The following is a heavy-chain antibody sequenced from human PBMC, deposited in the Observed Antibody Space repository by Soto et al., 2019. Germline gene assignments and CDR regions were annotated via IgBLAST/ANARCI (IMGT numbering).Heavy chain of an antibody. Sequence: GGSLRLSCAASGFTFSDYYMSWIRQAPGKGLEWVSYISSSGSTIYYADSVKGRFTISRDNAENSLYLQMNSLRAEDTAVYYCARVAFYDILTGPYFDYWGQGTLVTVSS. CDR1: GFTFSDYY. D-gene: IGHD3-9*01. V-gene: IGHV3-11*01. J-gene: IGHJ4*02. CDR2: ISSSGSTI. CDR3: ARVAFYDILTGPYFDY.